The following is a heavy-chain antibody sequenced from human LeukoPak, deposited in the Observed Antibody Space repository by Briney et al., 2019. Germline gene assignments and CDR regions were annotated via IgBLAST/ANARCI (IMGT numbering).Heavy chain of an antibody. CDR1: GFTFSSYG. V-gene: IGHV3-30*18. J-gene: IGHJ6*02. CDR2: ISYDGSNK. CDR3: AKARGFPGQYQLPYYYYYGMDV. D-gene: IGHD2-2*01. Sequence: GSQRLSCAASGFTFSSYGMHWVRQAPGKGLEWVAVISYDGSNKYYADSVKGRFTISRDNSKNTLYLQMNSLRAEDTAVYYCAKARGFPGQYQLPYYYYYGMDVWGQGTTVTVSS.